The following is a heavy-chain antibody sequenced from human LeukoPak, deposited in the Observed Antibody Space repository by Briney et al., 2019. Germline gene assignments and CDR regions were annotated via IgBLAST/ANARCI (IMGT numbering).Heavy chain of an antibody. CDR3: ATAVASSSGWYADY. V-gene: IGHV3-74*01. CDR1: GFSFSGHW. J-gene: IGHJ4*02. Sequence: PGGSLRLSCTASGFSFSGHWMHWARQLPGKGLVWVSRISPTGSTTNYADSVKGRFTVSRDNSKNTLYPQMNSLRAEDTAVYYCATAVASSSGWYADYWGQGTLVTVSS. D-gene: IGHD6-19*01. CDR2: ISPTGSTT.